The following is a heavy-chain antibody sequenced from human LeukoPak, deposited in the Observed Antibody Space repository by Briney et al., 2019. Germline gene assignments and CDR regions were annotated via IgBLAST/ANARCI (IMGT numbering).Heavy chain of an antibody. CDR1: GGSISTSSYY. CDR2: IYYSGTT. D-gene: IGHD3-10*01. Sequence: PSETLSLTCTVSGGSISTSSYYWGWIRQPPGQGLEWIGSIYYSGTTHYNPSLKSRVTMSVDTSKNQFSLKLSSVTAADTAVYYWGRLLITALRGPNRMDVWGQGTTVTVSS. J-gene: IGHJ6*02. CDR3: GRLLITALRGPNRMDV. V-gene: IGHV4-39*01.